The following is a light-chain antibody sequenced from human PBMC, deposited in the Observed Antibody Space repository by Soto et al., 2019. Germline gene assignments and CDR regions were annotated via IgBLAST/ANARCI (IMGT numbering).Light chain of an antibody. Sequence: DIIMTQSPESLAVSLGERATINCKSSQSLLYRSKNKDYLAWYQQKPGQPPRLLIYWASTRESGVSDRFSGSESGTDFSLSVSSMQAEDVAVSYCQQYFTPPWAFGQGNKVEIK. J-gene: IGKJ1*01. CDR1: QSLLYRSKNKDY. CDR3: QQYFTPPWA. V-gene: IGKV4-1*01. CDR2: WAS.